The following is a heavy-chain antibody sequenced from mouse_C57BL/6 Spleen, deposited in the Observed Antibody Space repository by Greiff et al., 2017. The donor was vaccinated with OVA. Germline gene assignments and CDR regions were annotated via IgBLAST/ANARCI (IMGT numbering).Heavy chain of an antibody. D-gene: IGHD1-1*01. CDR1: GYTFTSYW. CDR3: ARLGYYGSSYYFDY. Sequence: VQLQQSGAELVKPGASVKLSCKASGYTFTSYWMHWVKQRPGQGLEWIGMIHPNSGSTNYNEKFKSKATLTVDKSSSTAYMQLSSLTSEDSAVYYCARLGYYGSSYYFDYWGQGTTLTVSS. V-gene: IGHV1-64*01. CDR2: IHPNSGST. J-gene: IGHJ2*01.